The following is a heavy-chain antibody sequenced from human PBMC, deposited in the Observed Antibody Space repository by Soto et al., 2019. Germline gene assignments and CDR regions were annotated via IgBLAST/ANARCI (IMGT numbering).Heavy chain of an antibody. D-gene: IGHD1-1*01. CDR1: GPSIRSNKHW. CDR2: IYHTVGV. V-gene: IGHV4-4*03. J-gene: IGHJ6*02. CDR3: ARAVYCTTDNCWDDFYYYNLDV. Sequence: PPETLSLTCAVTGPSIRSNKHWWSWARQAPGKGLEWMGEIYHTVGVNYMASLRGRITMTIANTTNHFSLKLPSMTAADTATYYYARAVYCTTDNCWDDFYYYNLDVWGRGTSVTVSS.